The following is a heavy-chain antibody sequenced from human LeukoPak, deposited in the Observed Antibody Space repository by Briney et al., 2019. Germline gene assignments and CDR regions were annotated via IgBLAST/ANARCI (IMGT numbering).Heavy chain of an antibody. CDR3: AKGSSSSRPYYFDY. Sequence: TGVSLRLSCAASGFTFYNYAMSWVRQAPGKGLEWVSAITGSGTDTFHADSVKGRFTISRDNSESTLYLQMNSLRAEDTATYYCAKGSSSSRPYYFDYWGQGTLVTVSS. D-gene: IGHD6-6*01. CDR1: GFTFYNYA. V-gene: IGHV3-23*01. CDR2: ITGSGTDT. J-gene: IGHJ4*02.